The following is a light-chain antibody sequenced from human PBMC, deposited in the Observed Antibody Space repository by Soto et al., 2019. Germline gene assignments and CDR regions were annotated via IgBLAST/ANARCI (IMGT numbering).Light chain of an antibody. CDR3: NSYPICSTYV. V-gene: IGLV2-14*03. CDR2: DVT. J-gene: IGLJ1*01. CDR1: SSDVGGYNY. Sequence: QSALTQPASVSGSPGQAITISCTGTSSDVGGYNYVYWYQQQPGKDPKLMIYDVTYRPSGVSNRFSGSKSGNTASLTISGLQAEDAAVYYCNSYPICSTYVLGTGTKVT.